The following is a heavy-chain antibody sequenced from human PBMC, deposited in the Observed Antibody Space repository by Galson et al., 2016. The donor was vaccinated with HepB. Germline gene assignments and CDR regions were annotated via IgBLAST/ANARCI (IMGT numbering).Heavy chain of an antibody. CDR1: GASISGYY. CDR2: IYYSGRT. V-gene: IGHV4-59*01. CDR3: ARDDSGGWYGFHYGMDV. J-gene: IGHJ6*02. D-gene: IGHD6-19*01. Sequence: ETLSLTCTVSGASISGYYLSWIRQPPGKGLEWIGYIYYSGRTNYNPSLKSRVTISVDTSKNQFSLKLSSVTPADTAVYYCARDDSGGWYGFHYGMDVWGQGTTVTVSS.